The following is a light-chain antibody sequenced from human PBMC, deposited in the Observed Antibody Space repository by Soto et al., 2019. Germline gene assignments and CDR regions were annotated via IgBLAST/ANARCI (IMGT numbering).Light chain of an antibody. CDR2: GSS. CDR3: QQYGSSPG. CDR1: QSVSSSY. Sequence: EIVLTQSPGTLSLSPGERATLSCRASQSVSSSYLSLYQREPVQSPRRLIYGSSSRATGIPYRFSGSGSGTNFTLTISRLDPEDFAVYYRQQYGSSPGFGQGTRLEIK. J-gene: IGKJ5*01. V-gene: IGKV3-20*01.